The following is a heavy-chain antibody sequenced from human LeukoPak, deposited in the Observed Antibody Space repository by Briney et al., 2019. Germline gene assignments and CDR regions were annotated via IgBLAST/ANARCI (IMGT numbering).Heavy chain of an antibody. CDR2: INPSGGST. CDR1: GYTFTSYY. Sequence: ASVKVSCKASGYTFTSYYKHWVRQAPGQGLEWMGIINPSGGSTSYAQKFQGRVTMTRDTSTSTVYMELSSLRSEDTAVYYCARLLPPAGSAFDIWGQGTMVTVSS. V-gene: IGHV1-46*01. CDR3: ARLLPPAGSAFDI. D-gene: IGHD6-19*01. J-gene: IGHJ3*02.